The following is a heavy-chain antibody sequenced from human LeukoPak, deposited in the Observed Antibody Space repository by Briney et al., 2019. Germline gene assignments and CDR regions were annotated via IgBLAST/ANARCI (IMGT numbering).Heavy chain of an antibody. D-gene: IGHD5-24*01. Sequence: PGGSLRLSCTASGSNFSTYAMSWVRQAAGEGLEWVSAIRATGVTTYYADSVKGRFTISRDNSKNTLYLQMNSLTDEDTAVYYCAKARADGYNYDYWGQGTLVTVSS. V-gene: IGHV3-23*01. J-gene: IGHJ4*02. CDR1: GSNFSTYA. CDR3: AKARADGYNYDY. CDR2: IRATGVTT.